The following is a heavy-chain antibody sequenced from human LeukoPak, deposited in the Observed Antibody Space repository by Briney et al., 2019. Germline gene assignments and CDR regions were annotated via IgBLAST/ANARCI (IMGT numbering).Heavy chain of an antibody. CDR2: VWDDGSSQ. V-gene: IGHV3-33*06. CDR1: GFTFSSYG. CDR3: AKDQWNPDY. J-gene: IGHJ4*02. Sequence: PGRSLRLSCAASGFTFSSYGMHWVRQAPDKGLEWVAVVWDDGSSQNYADSVKGRFTISRDNSKNMLYLQMNSLRAEDTAVYYCAKDQWNPDYWGQGTLVSVSS. D-gene: IGHD6-19*01.